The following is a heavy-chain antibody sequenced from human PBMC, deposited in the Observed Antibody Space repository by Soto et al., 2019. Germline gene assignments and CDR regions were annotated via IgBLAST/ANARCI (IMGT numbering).Heavy chain of an antibody. D-gene: IGHD3-16*01. CDR2: ISSSGSTT. Sequence: PGGSLRLSCAASGFTFSDYYMSWIRQAPGKGLEWVSYISSSGSTTYYADSVKGRFTISRDNAKNSLYLQMNSLRAEDTAMYYCACVEREGGIMIPFGGVLPYWAQATLVTVSS. J-gene: IGHJ4*02. CDR3: ACVEREGGIMIPFGGVLPY. CDR1: GFTFSDYY. V-gene: IGHV3-11*01.